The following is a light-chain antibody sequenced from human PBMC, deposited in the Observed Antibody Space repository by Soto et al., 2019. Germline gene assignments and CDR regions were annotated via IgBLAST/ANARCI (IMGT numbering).Light chain of an antibody. J-gene: IGLJ1*01. CDR1: SSDVGSYNL. V-gene: IGLV2-23*01. CDR3: CSYAGSGTYV. Sequence: QPVLTQPASVSGSPGQSITISCTGTSSDVGSYNLVSWYQQHPGKAPKLMIYEDSKRPSGVSTRFSGSKSGNTASLTISGLQAEDEADYYCCSYAGSGTYVFGTGTKVTVL. CDR2: EDS.